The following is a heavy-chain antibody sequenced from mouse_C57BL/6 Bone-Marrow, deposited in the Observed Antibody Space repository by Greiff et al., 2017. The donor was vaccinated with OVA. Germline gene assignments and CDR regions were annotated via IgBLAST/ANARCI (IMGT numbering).Heavy chain of an antibody. Sequence: EVKLQESGPGLVKPSQSLSLTCSVTGYSITSGYYWNWIRQFPGNKLEWMGYISYDGSNNYNPSLKNRISITRDTSKNQFFLKLNSVTTEDTATYYCARVPPLLLRSLMDYWGQGTSVTVSS. D-gene: IGHD1-1*01. V-gene: IGHV3-6*01. CDR3: ARVPPLLLRSLMDY. CDR2: ISYDGSN. CDR1: GYSITSGYY. J-gene: IGHJ4*01.